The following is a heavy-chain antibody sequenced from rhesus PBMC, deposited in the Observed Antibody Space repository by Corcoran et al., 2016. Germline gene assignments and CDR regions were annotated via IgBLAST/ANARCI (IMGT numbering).Heavy chain of an antibody. CDR1: GGSFSSYW. CDR3: ARYEGYCSSTYCSKLNDY. J-gene: IGHJ4*01. D-gene: IGHD2-15*01. CDR2: INGNSGST. Sequence: QVQLQESGPGLVKPSETLSLTCAVSGGSFSSYWWSWIRQPPGKGLEWIGEINGNSGSTNYNPSLKSRVTISKDASKNQFSLKLSSVTAADTAVYYCARYEGYCSSTYCSKLNDYWGQGVLVTVSS. V-gene: IGHV4-80*01.